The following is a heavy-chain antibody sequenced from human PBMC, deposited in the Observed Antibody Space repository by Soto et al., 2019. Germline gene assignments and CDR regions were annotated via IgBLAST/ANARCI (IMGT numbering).Heavy chain of an antibody. Sequence: QVRLVESGGSLVKPGGSLRLSCAASGFTFGDHYMSWLRQAPGQGLEWLGYIGGRGSPQQYADSPKGRISISRDNAKNSVSLQIEGLGVEDTAVYYCAGDVRGLGTGGTELYYFDHWGQGTMVTVSS. D-gene: IGHD2-15*01. J-gene: IGHJ4*02. V-gene: IGHV3-11*01. CDR1: GFTFGDHY. CDR3: AGDVRGLGTGGTELYYFDH. CDR2: IGGRGSPQ.